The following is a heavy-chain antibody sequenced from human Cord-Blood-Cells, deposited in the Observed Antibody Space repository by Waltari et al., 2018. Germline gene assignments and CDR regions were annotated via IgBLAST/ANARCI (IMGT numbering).Heavy chain of an antibody. CDR2: ISYDGSNK. V-gene: IGHV3-30*18. Sequence: QVQLVESGGGVVQPGRSLGLSCEASGFTVSSFGMHWCRQAPGKGLEWVAVISYDGSNKYYADSVKGRFTISRDNSKNTLYLQMNSLRAEDTAVYYCAKELPNNYDILTGFDYWGQGTLVTVSS. D-gene: IGHD3-9*01. CDR1: GFTVSSFG. CDR3: AKELPNNYDILTGFDY. J-gene: IGHJ4*02.